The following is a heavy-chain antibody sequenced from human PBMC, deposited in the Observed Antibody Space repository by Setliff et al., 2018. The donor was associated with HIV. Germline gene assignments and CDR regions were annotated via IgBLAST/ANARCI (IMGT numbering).Heavy chain of an antibody. CDR3: ARFNALLGSSTYYDY. D-gene: IGHD3-22*01. CDR1: GGSIGSYY. J-gene: IGHJ4*02. V-gene: IGHV4-59*06. Sequence: SETLSLTCIVSGGSIGSYYWSWIRQSPGKGLEWIGYIHYTGSTYYNPSLKSRVTISVDTSKNQFSLKMTSVTAADTAVYFCARFNALLGSSTYYDYWGPGLLVTVSS. CDR2: IHYTGST.